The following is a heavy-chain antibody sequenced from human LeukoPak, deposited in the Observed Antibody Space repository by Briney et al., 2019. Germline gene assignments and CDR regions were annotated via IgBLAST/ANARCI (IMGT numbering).Heavy chain of an antibody. D-gene: IGHD5-24*01. J-gene: IGHJ4*02. V-gene: IGHV1-18*01. CDR2: ISAYNGNT. CDR1: GYTFTSYD. CDR3: ARDPRDGYKSRYFDY. Sequence: ASVKVSCKASGYTFTSYDINWVRQAPGQGLEWMGWISAYNGNTNYAQKLQGRVTMTTDTSTSTAYMELRSLRSDDTAVYYCARDPRDGYKSRYFDYWGQGTLVTVSS.